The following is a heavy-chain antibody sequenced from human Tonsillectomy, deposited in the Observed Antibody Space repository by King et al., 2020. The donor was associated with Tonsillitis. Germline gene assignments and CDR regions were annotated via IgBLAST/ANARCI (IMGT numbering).Heavy chain of an antibody. CDR3: TKKLGQLLLLSPFDI. CDR1: GFTFSSYA. Sequence: VQLVESGGGLVQPGGSLRLSCAASGFTFSSYAMSWVRQAPGKGLEWVSGISGSGGSTFYADSVKGRFTISRDNSNNTLCLQMNSLSAEDTAVYYCTKKLGQLLLLSPFDIWGQGTMVTVSS. V-gene: IGHV3-23*04. D-gene: IGHD5-12*01. J-gene: IGHJ3*02. CDR2: ISGSGGST.